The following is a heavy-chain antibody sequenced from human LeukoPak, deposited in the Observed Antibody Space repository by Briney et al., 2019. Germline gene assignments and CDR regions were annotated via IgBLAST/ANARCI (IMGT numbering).Heavy chain of an antibody. CDR3: AREGAHYYDSSGYTVY. D-gene: IGHD3-22*01. CDR2: ISSSSSYI. CDR1: GFTFSSYS. J-gene: IGHJ4*02. Sequence: GRSLRLSCAASGFTFSSYSMNWVRQAPGKGLEWVSSISSSSSYIYYADSVKGRFTISRDNAKNSLYLQMNSLRAEDTAVYYCAREGAHYYDSSGYTVYWGQGTLVTVSS. V-gene: IGHV3-21*01.